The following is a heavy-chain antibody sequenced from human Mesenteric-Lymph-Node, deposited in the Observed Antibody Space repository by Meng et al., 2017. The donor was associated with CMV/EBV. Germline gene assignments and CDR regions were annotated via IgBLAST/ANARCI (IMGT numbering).Heavy chain of an antibody. J-gene: IGHJ6*02. Sequence: ASVKVSCKASGYTFTSYDINWVRQATGQGLECMGIMSPSGGCTSDTQKFQGRVTMTTETSTSTAYMELRSLRSDDTAVYYCVRGGTLTERTYYYYGMDVWGQGTTVTVSS. CDR2: MSPSGGCT. CDR3: VRGGTLTERTYYYYGMDV. CDR1: GYTFTSYD. V-gene: IGHV1-46*01. D-gene: IGHD1-1*01.